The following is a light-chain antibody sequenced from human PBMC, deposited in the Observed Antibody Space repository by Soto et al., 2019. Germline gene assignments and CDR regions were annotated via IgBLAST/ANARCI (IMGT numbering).Light chain of an antibody. Sequence: QPVLTQPPSASGTPGQRVTISCSGSSSNIGGNPVNWYQQLPGTAPKLLIYNNNQRPSGVPDRFSGSKSGTSASLAISGLQSEDEADYYCAAWHDSLNGPVFGGGTQLTVL. V-gene: IGLV1-44*01. CDR1: SSNIGGNP. J-gene: IGLJ3*02. CDR2: NNN. CDR3: AAWHDSLNGPV.